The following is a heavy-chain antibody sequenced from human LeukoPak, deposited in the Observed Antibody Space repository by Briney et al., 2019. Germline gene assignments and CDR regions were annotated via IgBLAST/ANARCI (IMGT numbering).Heavy chain of an antibody. CDR1: GGSISSYY. J-gene: IGHJ4*02. V-gene: IGHV4-4*07. CDR2: IYTSGST. Sequence: ASETLSLTCTVSGGSISSYYWSWIRQPAGKGLEWIGRIYTSGSTNYNPSLKSRVTISVDTSKNQFSLKLSSVTAADTAVYYCARVGGSGSYYNSYFDYWGQGTLVTVSS. D-gene: IGHD3-10*01. CDR3: ARVGGSGSYYNSYFDY.